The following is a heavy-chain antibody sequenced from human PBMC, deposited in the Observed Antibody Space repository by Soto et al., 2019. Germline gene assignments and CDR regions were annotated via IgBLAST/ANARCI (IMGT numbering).Heavy chain of an antibody. D-gene: IGHD1-26*01. Sequence: EVPRVESGGGLVQPGGSLRLSCAASGFIVSSNYMNWVRQAPGKGLEWVSVIYSGGSTYYADSVKGRFTISRDNSKNTLYLQMNSLRAEDTAVYYCANLVGATYFDHWGQGTLVTVSS. J-gene: IGHJ4*02. CDR3: ANLVGATYFDH. V-gene: IGHV3-66*01. CDR1: GFIVSSNY. CDR2: IYSGGST.